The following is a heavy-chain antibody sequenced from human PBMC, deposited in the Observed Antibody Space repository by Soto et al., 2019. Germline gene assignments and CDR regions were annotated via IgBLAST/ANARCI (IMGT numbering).Heavy chain of an antibody. CDR2: ISGSGGST. V-gene: IGHV3-23*01. CDR1: GFTFSSYA. Sequence: PGGSLRLSCAASGFTFSSYAMSWVRQAPGKGLEWVSAISGSGGSTYYADSVKGRFTISRDNAKNSLYLQMNSLRAEDTAVYYCARDLGYDSSDSGGQGTLVTVSS. J-gene: IGHJ4*02. CDR3: ARDLGYDSSDS. D-gene: IGHD5-12*01.